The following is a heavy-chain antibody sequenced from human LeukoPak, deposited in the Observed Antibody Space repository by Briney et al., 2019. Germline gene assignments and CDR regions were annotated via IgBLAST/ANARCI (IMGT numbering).Heavy chain of an antibody. CDR1: GFTFSSYG. D-gene: IGHD4-23*01. CDR3: ARGNSISRDWYFDL. CDR2: ISGSGGST. V-gene: IGHV3-23*01. Sequence: GGSLRLSCAASGFTFSSYGMSWVRQAPGKGLEWVSAISGSGGSTYYADSVKGRFTISRDNSKNTLYLQMNSLRAEDTAVYYCARGNSISRDWYFDLWGRGTLVTVSS. J-gene: IGHJ2*01.